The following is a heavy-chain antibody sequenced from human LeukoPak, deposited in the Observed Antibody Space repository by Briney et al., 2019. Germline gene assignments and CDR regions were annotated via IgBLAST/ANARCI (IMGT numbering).Heavy chain of an antibody. Sequence: PGGSLRLSCAASGFTFSSYAMSWVRQAPGKGLEWVSAISGSGGSTYYADSVKGRFTISRDNSKNTLYLQMNSLRAEDTAVYYCAKPPRITIFGVADACDIWGQGTMVTVSS. J-gene: IGHJ3*02. CDR3: AKPPRITIFGVADACDI. CDR1: GFTFSSYA. V-gene: IGHV3-23*01. D-gene: IGHD3-3*01. CDR2: ISGSGGST.